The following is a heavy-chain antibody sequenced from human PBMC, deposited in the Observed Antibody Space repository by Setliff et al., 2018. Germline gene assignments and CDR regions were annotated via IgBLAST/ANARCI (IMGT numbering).Heavy chain of an antibody. CDR3: AREDASGSARRFDP. D-gene: IGHD3-10*01. J-gene: IGHJ5*02. CDR2: IYIGGSA. V-gene: IGHV4-4*07. CDR1: GGPISSYY. Sequence: SETLSLTCTVSGGPISSYYWSWIRQPAGKGLEWIGHIYIGGSANYNPSLKSRVTMSIDTSKNQFSLKLNSVTAADMAVYYCAREDASGSARRFDPWGQGTLVTVSS.